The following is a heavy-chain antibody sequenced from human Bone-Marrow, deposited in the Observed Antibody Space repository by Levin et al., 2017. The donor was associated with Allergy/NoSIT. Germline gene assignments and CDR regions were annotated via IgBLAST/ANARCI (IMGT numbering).Heavy chain of an antibody. CDR2: INSDGSLT. CDR1: GFSFSSYW. D-gene: IGHD6-19*01. Sequence: SCAASGFSFSSYWMHWVRQVPGEGLVGVSRINSDGSLTQHADSVKGRFTMSRDNAKNTLYLEMNSLRSEDTAVYYCVRGSSGWSGVDYWGQGILVTVSS. J-gene: IGHJ4*02. V-gene: IGHV3-74*03. CDR3: VRGSSGWSGVDY.